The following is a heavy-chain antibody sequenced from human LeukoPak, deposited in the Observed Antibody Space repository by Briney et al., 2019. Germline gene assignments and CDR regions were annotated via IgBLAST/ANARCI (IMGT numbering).Heavy chain of an antibody. CDR1: GFTFSSYE. V-gene: IGHV3-48*03. J-gene: IGHJ4*02. CDR3: ATSPGPRDY. CDR2: ISSTSYSI. D-gene: IGHD3-10*01. Sequence: GGSLRLSCATSGFTFSSYEANWVRQAPGKGLEWISYISSTSYSIYYADSVKGRFTISRDNAKNALYLQMDSLRVEDTGLYYCATSPGPRDYWGQGILVTVSS.